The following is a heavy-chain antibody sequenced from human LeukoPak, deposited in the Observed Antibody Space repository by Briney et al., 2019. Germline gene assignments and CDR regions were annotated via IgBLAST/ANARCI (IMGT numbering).Heavy chain of an antibody. CDR2: ISSSSSYI. CDR1: GLTLSAYA. V-gene: IGHV3-21*01. Sequence: PGGSLRLSCAAPGLTLSAYAVTWVRQAPGKGLEWVSSISSSSSYIYYADSVKGRFTISRDNAKNSLYLQMNSLRAEDTAVYYCARDGDTAMALFDYWGQGTLVTVSS. CDR3: ARDGDTAMALFDY. D-gene: IGHD5-18*01. J-gene: IGHJ4*02.